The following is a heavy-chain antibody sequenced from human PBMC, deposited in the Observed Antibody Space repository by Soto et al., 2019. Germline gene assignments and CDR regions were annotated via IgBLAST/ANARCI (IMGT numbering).Heavy chain of an antibody. J-gene: IGHJ5*02. CDR1: GDSVSSNVAA. D-gene: IGHD1-26*01. Sequence: SQTLSLTCAISGDSVSSNVAARTLIRQSPSRGLGWLGRTFYRSNWNYNYAVSVTGRVTINPDTSRNQFSLQLNSVTPEDTAVYYCTTIIPKGKWELGPWGQGTLVTVSS. CDR3: TTIIPKGKWELGP. V-gene: IGHV6-1*01. CDR2: TFYRSNWNY.